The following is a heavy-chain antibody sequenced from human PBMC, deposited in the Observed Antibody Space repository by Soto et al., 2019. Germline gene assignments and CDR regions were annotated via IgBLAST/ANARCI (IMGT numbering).Heavy chain of an antibody. J-gene: IGHJ4*02. V-gene: IGHV4-59*08. CDR2: IYYGGST. CDR3: ARPGRDWGSLDY. Sequence: QVQLQESCPGLVKPSETLSLTCTVSGDSISTYYWTWIRQSPGKGLEWIAFIYYGGSTNYNPSLKSRVTISVDTSKNQFSLKLNSVTAADTAVYYCARPGRDWGSLDYWGQGTLVTVSS. CDR1: GDSISTYY. D-gene: IGHD7-27*01.